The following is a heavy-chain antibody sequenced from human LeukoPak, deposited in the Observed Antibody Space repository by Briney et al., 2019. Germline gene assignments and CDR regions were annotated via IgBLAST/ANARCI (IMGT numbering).Heavy chain of an antibody. Sequence: GGPLRLSCAASGFTFSSYSMNWVRQAPGKGLEWVSSISSSSSYIYYADSVKGRFTISRDNAKNSLYLQMNSLRAEDTAVYYCARELGHSGYGPSPPGSDYWGQGTLVTVSS. V-gene: IGHV3-21*01. D-gene: IGHD5-12*01. CDR3: ARELGHSGYGPSPPGSDY. J-gene: IGHJ4*02. CDR2: ISSSSSYI. CDR1: GFTFSSYS.